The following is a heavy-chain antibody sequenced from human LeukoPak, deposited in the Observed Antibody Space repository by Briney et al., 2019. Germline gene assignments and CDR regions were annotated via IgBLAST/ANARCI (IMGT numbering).Heavy chain of an antibody. D-gene: IGHD2-15*01. Sequence: ASVKVSCKASGYTFTSYAMNWVRQAPGQGLEWMGWINPNSGGTNYAQKFQGRVTMTRDTSISTAYMELRSLRSDDTAMYYCARDDCSGGSCYSVFDYWGQGTLVTVSS. V-gene: IGHV1-2*02. J-gene: IGHJ4*02. CDR1: GYTFTSYA. CDR3: ARDDCSGGSCYSVFDY. CDR2: INPNSGGT.